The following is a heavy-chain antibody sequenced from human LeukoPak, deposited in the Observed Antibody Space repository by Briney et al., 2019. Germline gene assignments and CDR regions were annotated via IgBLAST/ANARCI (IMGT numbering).Heavy chain of an antibody. Sequence: SQTLSLTCAVYGGSFSGYYCSWIRQPPGKGLEWIGEINNSGSTNNNPSLKSRVTISVDTSKNQFSLKLSSVTAADTAVYYCAREIVATTSNWFDPGGQGTLVTVSA. V-gene: IGHV4-34*01. D-gene: IGHD5-12*01. CDR1: GGSFSGYY. J-gene: IGHJ5*02. CDR2: INNSGST. CDR3: AREIVATTSNWFDP.